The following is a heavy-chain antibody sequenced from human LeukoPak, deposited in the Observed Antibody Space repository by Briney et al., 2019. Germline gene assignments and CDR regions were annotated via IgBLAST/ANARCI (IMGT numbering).Heavy chain of an antibody. CDR3: ARLHLVSSGWYPMADS. Sequence: SETLSLTCAVYGGSFSGYYWSWIRQPPGKGLEWIGEINHSGSTNYNPSLKSRVTISVDKSKNQFSLKLSSVTAADTAVYYCARLHLVSSGWYPMADSWGQGTLVTVSS. CDR1: GGSFSGYY. CDR2: INHSGST. D-gene: IGHD6-19*01. V-gene: IGHV4-34*01. J-gene: IGHJ4*02.